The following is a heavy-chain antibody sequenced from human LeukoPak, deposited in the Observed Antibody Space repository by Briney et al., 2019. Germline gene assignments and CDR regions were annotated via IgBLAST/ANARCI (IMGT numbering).Heavy chain of an antibody. CDR1: GFTFSSYS. CDR3: ARHSLYGDYGGDY. Sequence: GGSLRLSCAASGFTFSSYSMNWVRQAPGKGLEWVSYISSSSSTIYYADSLKGRFTISRDNAKNSLYLQMNSLRDDDTAVYYCARHSLYGDYGGDYWGQGTLVTVSS. D-gene: IGHD4-17*01. J-gene: IGHJ4*02. V-gene: IGHV3-48*02. CDR2: ISSSSSTI.